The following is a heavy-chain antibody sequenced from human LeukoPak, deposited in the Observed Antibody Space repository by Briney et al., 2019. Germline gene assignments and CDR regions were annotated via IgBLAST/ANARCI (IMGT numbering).Heavy chain of an antibody. CDR2: IWYDGSNK. Sequence: GRSLRLSCAASGFTFSSYGMHWVRQAPGKGLEWVAAIWYDGSNKYYADSVKGRFTISRDNSKNTLYLQMNSLRAEDTAVYYCARDYYDSSVNLGLCDPWGQGTRVTVSS. CDR1: GFTFSSYG. D-gene: IGHD3-22*01. CDR3: ARDYYDSSVNLGLCDP. V-gene: IGHV3-33*01. J-gene: IGHJ5*02.